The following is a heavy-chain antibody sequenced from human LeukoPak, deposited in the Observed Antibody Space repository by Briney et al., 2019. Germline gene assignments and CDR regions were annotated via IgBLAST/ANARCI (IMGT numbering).Heavy chain of an antibody. Sequence: PGGALRLSCAACGFPFSSDAMRWVRQPPGKGREWVAAISTGKTYYAASVRGRFPISRDDSKNTVYLQMNSLRDEDTALYCCVREAGYCASVCLKSNWFDPWGQGTLVTVSS. CDR3: VREAGYCASVCLKSNWFDP. CDR1: GFPFSSDA. CDR2: ISTGKT. J-gene: IGHJ5*02. V-gene: IGHV3-23*01. D-gene: IGHD2-21*02.